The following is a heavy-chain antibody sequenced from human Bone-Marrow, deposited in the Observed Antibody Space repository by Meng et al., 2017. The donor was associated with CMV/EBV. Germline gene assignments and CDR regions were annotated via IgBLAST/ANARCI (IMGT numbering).Heavy chain of an antibody. V-gene: IGHV6-1*01. CDR3: ARQYCCGGSCYYYYGMNV. D-gene: IGHD2-15*01. Sequence: SEILSFTFDISGDSVAGNSAAWNGIRQSPSRGLEWLGRTYYRSKWYNDYAVSVKSRITINPDTSKNQFSLQLNSVTPEDTAVYYCARQYCCGGSCYYYYGMNVGGQGTTVPVSS. J-gene: IGHJ6*02. CDR1: GDSVAGNSAA. CDR2: TYYRSKWYN.